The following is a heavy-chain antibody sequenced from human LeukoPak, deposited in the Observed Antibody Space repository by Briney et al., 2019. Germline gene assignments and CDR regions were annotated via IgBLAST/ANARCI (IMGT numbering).Heavy chain of an antibody. J-gene: IGHJ4*02. D-gene: IGHD3-10*01. CDR1: GFTFSDYY. V-gene: IGHV3-11*04. Sequence: GGSLRLSCAASGFTFSDYYMSWIRQAPGKGLEWVSYISSSGSTIYYADSVKGRFTISRDNAKNSLYLQMISLRAEDTAVYYCARTYYYGSGSYYMNYWGQGTLVTVSS. CDR2: ISSSGSTI. CDR3: ARTYYYGSGSYYMNY.